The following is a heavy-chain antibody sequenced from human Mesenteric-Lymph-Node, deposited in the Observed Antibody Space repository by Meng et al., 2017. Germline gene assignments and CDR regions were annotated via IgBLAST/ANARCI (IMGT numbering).Heavy chain of an antibody. V-gene: IGHV4-38-2*01. CDR1: GYSISSGYY. Sequence: SETLSLTCAVSGYSISSGYYWGWIRQPPGKGLEWIGSIYHSGNTYYNPSLKSRVTISVDTSKNQFSLKLSSVTAADTAVYYCARGPGSSSWYWYFDLWGRGTLVTVSS. J-gene: IGHJ2*01. CDR3: ARGPGSSSWYWYFDL. D-gene: IGHD6-13*01. CDR2: IYHSGNT.